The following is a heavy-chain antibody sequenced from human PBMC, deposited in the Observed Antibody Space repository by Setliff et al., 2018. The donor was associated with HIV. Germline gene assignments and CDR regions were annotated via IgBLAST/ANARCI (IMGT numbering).Heavy chain of an antibody. V-gene: IGHV4-38-2*02. D-gene: IGHD3-10*01. CDR2: IYHSEST. Sequence: SEPLSLTCAVSGYSISSGYYWGWIRQPPGKGLEWIGSIYHSESTNYNPSLKSRVTISVDTSKKQFSLKLSSVTAAYTAVYYCARDGMVRGSKAFGYWGQGTLVTVSS. CDR3: ARDGMVRGSKAFGY. CDR1: GYSISSGYY. J-gene: IGHJ4*02.